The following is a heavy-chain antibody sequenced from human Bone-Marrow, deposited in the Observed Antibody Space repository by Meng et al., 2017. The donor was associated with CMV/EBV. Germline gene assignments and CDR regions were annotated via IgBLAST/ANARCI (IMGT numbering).Heavy chain of an antibody. Sequence: GESLKISCAASGFTFSSYWMSWVRQAPGKGLEWVANIKQDGSEKYYVDSVKGRFTISRDNAKNSLYLQMNSLRAEDTAVYYCARDVVVIPAAIYNGMDVWGQGTTVTVSS. J-gene: IGHJ6*02. CDR1: GFTFSSYW. D-gene: IGHD2-2*01. CDR2: IKQDGSEK. V-gene: IGHV3-7*01. CDR3: ARDVVVIPAAIYNGMDV.